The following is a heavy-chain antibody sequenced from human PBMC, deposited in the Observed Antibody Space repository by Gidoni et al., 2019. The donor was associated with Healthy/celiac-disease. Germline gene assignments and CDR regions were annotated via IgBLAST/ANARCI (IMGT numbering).Heavy chain of an antibody. V-gene: IGHV1-69*04. D-gene: IGHD6-19*01. Sequence: QVQLVQSGAEVTKPGSSVKVSCKASGGTFSSYAISWVRQAPGQGLEWMGRIIPILGIANYAQKFQGRVTITADKSTSTAYMELSSLRSEDTAVYYCASGRGSGWYFPGFDYWGQGTLVTVSS. J-gene: IGHJ4*02. CDR3: ASGRGSGWYFPGFDY. CDR2: IIPILGIA. CDR1: GGTFSSYA.